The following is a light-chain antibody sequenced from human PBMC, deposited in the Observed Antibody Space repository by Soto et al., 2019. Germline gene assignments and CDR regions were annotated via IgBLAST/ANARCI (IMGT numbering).Light chain of an antibody. CDR2: DAS. J-gene: IGKJ5*01. CDR3: QQYENLPT. CDR1: QNINNY. Sequence: DIQRMQSASSLSASVGDRFTITFQASQNINNYLNWYQQKPGRAPKLLIYDASNLEAGVPSRFRGSGSGTDFTFTISRLQPEDIATYYCQQYENLPTFGQGTRLEI. V-gene: IGKV1-33*01.